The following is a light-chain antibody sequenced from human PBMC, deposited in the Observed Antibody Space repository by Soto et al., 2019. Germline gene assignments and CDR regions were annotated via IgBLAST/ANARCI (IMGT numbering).Light chain of an antibody. CDR2: EDT. V-gene: IGLV2-23*01. Sequence: QSVLTQPASVSGSPGQSITISCTGPSSDVGNYNLVSWYQQHPGKAPKLIIYEDTKRPSGVSNRFSGSKSGNTASLTISGLQAEDEADYYCCSYADSSTYVFGAGTKLTVL. CDR3: CSYADSSTYV. CDR1: SSDVGNYNL. J-gene: IGLJ1*01.